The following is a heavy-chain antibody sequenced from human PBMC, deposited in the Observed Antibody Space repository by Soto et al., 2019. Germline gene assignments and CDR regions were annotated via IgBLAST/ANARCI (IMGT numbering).Heavy chain of an antibody. Sequence: GGSLRLSCAASGFTVSSSYLTWVRQAPGKGLEWVAILYTGTDTVYADSVKGRFTISRDSSKNTLYLQMHSLRAEDTAMYFCARHRYTRTSSGRFMDYWGPGSLVTVS. V-gene: IGHV3-53*01. CDR2: LYTGTDT. CDR3: ARHRYTRTSSGRFMDY. CDR1: GFTVSSSY. J-gene: IGHJ4*02. D-gene: IGHD1-26*01.